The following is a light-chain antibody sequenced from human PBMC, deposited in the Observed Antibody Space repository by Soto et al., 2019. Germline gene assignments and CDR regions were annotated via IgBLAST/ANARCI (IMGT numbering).Light chain of an antibody. Sequence: CVLTQPASVSGSPGQSITISCTGTSSDVGGYNYVSWYQQHPGKAPKLMISDVTNRPSGVSNRFSGSKSGNTASLTISGLQAADEAEYYCSSYTSSTTFVFGTGTKLTVL. CDR2: DVT. CDR3: SSYTSSTTFV. J-gene: IGLJ1*01. CDR1: SSDVGGYNY. V-gene: IGLV2-14*03.